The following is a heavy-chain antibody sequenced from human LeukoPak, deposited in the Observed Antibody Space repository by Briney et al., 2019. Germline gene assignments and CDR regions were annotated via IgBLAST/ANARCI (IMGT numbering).Heavy chain of an antibody. CDR2: IYPGDSDT. V-gene: IGHV5-51*01. Sequence: GESLKISCKGSGYSFTSYWIGWVRQMPRKGLERMGIIYPGDSDTRYSPSFQGQVTISADKSISTAYLQWSSLKASDTAMYYCARLTLGWYSSPAYYFDYWGQGTLVTVSS. J-gene: IGHJ4*02. D-gene: IGHD6-13*01. CDR3: ARLTLGWYSSPAYYFDY. CDR1: GYSFTSYW.